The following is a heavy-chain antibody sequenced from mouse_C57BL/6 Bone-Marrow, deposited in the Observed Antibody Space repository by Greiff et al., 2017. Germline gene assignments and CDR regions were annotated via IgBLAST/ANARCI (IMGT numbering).Heavy chain of an antibody. Sequence: QLQQSGAELARPGASVKLSCKASGYTFTSYGISWVKQRTGQGLEWIGEIYPRSGNTYYNEKFKGKATLTADKSSSTAYMELRSLTSEDSAVYFCARNRPYYGSSYWYFDVWGTGTTVTVSS. CDR1: GYTFTSYG. J-gene: IGHJ1*03. D-gene: IGHD1-1*01. CDR2: IYPRSGNT. V-gene: IGHV1-81*01. CDR3: ARNRPYYGSSYWYFDV.